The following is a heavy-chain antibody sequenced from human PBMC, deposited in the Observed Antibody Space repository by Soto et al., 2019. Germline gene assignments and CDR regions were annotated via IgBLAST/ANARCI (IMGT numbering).Heavy chain of an antibody. CDR1: GGTFSSYA. J-gene: IGHJ6*02. Sequence: SVKVSCKASGGTFSSYAISWVRQAPGQGLEWMGGIIPIFGTANYAQKFQGRVTITADESTSTAYMELSSLRSEDTAVYYCARDAEYSSPKGYYYGMDVWGQGTTVTV. D-gene: IGHD6-6*01. CDR2: IIPIFGTA. CDR3: ARDAEYSSPKGYYYGMDV. V-gene: IGHV1-69*13.